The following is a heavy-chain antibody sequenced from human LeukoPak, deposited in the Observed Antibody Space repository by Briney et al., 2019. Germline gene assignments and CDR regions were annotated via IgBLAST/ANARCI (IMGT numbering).Heavy chain of an antibody. Sequence: GGSLRLSCAASGFTFSSYGMHWVRQAPGKGLEWVAVISYDGSNKYYADSVKGRFTISRDNSKNTLYLQMNSLRAEDTAVYYCAKSEVVVAARYYYYYGMDVWGQGTMVTVSS. CDR1: GFTFSSYG. J-gene: IGHJ6*02. CDR3: AKSEVVVAARYYYYYGMDV. CDR2: ISYDGSNK. D-gene: IGHD2-15*01. V-gene: IGHV3-30*18.